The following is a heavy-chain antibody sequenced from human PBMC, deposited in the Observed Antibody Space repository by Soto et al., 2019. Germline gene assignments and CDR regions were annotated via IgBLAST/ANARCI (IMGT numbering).Heavy chain of an antibody. D-gene: IGHD3-10*01. CDR2: INHSGST. CDR1: GGSFSGYY. V-gene: IGHV4-34*01. CDR3: ARGADYGSGSYYPDP. J-gene: IGHJ5*02. Sequence: SETLSLTCAVYGGSFSGYYWSWIRQPPGKGLEWIGEINHSGSTNYNPSLKSRVTISVDTSKNQFSLKLSSVTAADTAVYYCARGADYGSGSYYPDPWGQGTLVTVS.